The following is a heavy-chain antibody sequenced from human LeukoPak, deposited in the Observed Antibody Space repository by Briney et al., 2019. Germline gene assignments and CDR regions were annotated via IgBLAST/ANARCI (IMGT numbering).Heavy chain of an antibody. J-gene: IGHJ4*02. V-gene: IGHV3-48*04. CDR1: GFTFSSYG. D-gene: IGHD2-15*01. CDR2: ISGTSSTI. CDR3: ARATGIVVAATYYLDY. Sequence: GGSLRLSCAASGFTFSSYGMHWVRQAPGKGLEWLSYISGTSSTIHTADSVKGRFTTSRDNAKNSLFLQMNNVSAEDTAVYYCARATGIVVAATYYLDYWGQGALVTVSS.